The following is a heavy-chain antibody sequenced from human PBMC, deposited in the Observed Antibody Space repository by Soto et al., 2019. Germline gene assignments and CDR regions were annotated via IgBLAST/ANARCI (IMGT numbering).Heavy chain of an antibody. CDR2: ISGSGGST. CDR3: AKDGVTGTTRYDAFDI. D-gene: IGHD1-1*01. CDR1: GFTFSSYA. Sequence: EVQLLESGGGLVQPGGSLRLSCAASGFTFSSYAMSWVRQAPGKGLEWVSAISGSGGSTYYADSVKGRFTISRDNSKNTLYLQMNSLRAEDTAVYYCAKDGVTGTTRYDAFDIWGQGTMVTVSS. J-gene: IGHJ3*02. V-gene: IGHV3-23*01.